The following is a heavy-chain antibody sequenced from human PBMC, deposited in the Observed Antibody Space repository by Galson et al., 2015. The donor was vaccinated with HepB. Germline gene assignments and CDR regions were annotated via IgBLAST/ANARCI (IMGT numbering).Heavy chain of an antibody. CDR3: ARSRKLGMNFDY. V-gene: IGHV2-5*01. CDR1: GFSLSTSAMG. CDR2: IYWNDDQ. Sequence: PALVKPTQTLTLTCTFSGFSLSTSAMGVGWIRQPPGKALEWLALIYWNDDQRYSPSLKSRLTITKDTSKNQVVFTMTNMDPVDTGTYYCARSRKLGMNFDYWGQGILVTVSS. D-gene: IGHD7-27*01. J-gene: IGHJ4*02.